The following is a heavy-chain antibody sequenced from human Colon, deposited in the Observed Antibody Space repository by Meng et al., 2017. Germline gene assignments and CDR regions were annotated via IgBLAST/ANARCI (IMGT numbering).Heavy chain of an antibody. Sequence: QPHRQQSGPGLVKPSQTLSLTCAISGDSVSSKTAVWNWIRQSPSRGLEWLGRTYYRAKWNHDYAESLRGRITINPDTSNNQISLQLNSVTPEDTAVYYCTRGLEFYRFEYWGQGTLVTVSS. CDR1: GDSVSSKTAV. J-gene: IGHJ4*02. V-gene: IGHV6-1*01. D-gene: IGHD3-16*02. CDR3: TRGLEFYRFEY. CDR2: TYYRAKWNH.